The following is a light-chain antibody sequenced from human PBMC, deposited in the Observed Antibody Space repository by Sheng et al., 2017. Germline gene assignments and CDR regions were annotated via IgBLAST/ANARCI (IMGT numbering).Light chain of an antibody. CDR2: AAS. CDR1: QDISSR. CDR3: QEANSFPLT. V-gene: IGKV1-12*01. J-gene: IGKJ4*01. Sequence: DIQMTQSPSSVSASVGDRVTITCRASQDISSRLVWYQQKPGKAPRLLIYAASSLQSGVPSRFSGGGSGTDFTLTISSLQSEDFATYYCQEANSFPLTFAEGPKVEIK.